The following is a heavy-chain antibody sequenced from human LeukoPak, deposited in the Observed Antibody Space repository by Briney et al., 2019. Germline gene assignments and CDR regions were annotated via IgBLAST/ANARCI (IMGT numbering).Heavy chain of an antibody. J-gene: IGHJ3*02. CDR3: ARGLLVDENDAFDI. Sequence: SETLSLTCTVSGGSISSYYWGWIRQPPGKGLEWIGSIYHSGSTYYNPSLKSRVTISVDTSKNQFSLKLSSVTAADTAVYYCARGLLVDENDAFDIWGQGTMVTVSS. CDR2: IYHSGST. V-gene: IGHV4-38-2*02. CDR1: GGSISSYY. D-gene: IGHD1-26*01.